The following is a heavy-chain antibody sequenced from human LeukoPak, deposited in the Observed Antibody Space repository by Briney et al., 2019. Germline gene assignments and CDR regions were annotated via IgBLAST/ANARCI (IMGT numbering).Heavy chain of an antibody. D-gene: IGHD3-10*01. CDR2: ISGSGVTT. V-gene: IGHV3-23*01. Sequence: GGSLRLSCAASGFTFSSYAMSGVRQAPGKGLEWGSAISGSGVTTYYADSVKGRFTISRDDSKNTLYLQMNSLTAEDTALYYCAKDRDYYLVGFFDYWGQGTLVTVSS. CDR1: GFTFSSYA. J-gene: IGHJ4*02. CDR3: AKDRDYYLVGFFDY.